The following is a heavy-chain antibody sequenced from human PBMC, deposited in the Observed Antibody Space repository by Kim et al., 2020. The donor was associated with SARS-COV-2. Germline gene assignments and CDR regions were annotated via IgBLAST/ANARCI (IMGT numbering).Heavy chain of an antibody. Sequence: GGSLRLSCAASGFTFSGNSMSWVRQAPGKGLEWVSAINGSGGRTYYADSVKGRFTISRDNSKNTLYLQMTSLRAEDTAVFYCAKTGVYDRSGYHTIPYFESWGQGTLFTPSS. CDR1: GFTFSGNS. CDR2: INGSGGRT. D-gene: IGHD3-22*01. V-gene: IGHV3-23*01. CDR3: AKTGVYDRSGYHTIPYFES. J-gene: IGHJ4*02.